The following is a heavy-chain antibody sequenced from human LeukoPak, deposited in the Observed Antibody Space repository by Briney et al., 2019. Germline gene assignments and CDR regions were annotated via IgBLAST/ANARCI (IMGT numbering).Heavy chain of an antibody. CDR2: ISGSGDST. J-gene: IGHJ4*02. CDR1: GITFSIYA. V-gene: IGHV3-23*01. CDR3: LRDWRELRLRKDMDY. Sequence: PGGSLRLSCAASGITFSIYAMSWVRQAPGKGLEWVSAISGSGDSTYYADSVKGRFTISRDNSKNTLYLQMNSLRAEDTAVYYCLRDWRELRLRKDMDYWGQGTLVTVSS. D-gene: IGHD1-7*01.